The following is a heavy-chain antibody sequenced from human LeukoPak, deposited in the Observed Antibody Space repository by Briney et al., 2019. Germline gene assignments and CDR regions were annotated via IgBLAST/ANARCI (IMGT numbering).Heavy chain of an antibody. V-gene: IGHV4-39*01. CDR2: IYYSGNT. Sequence: NPSETLSLTCIVSGGSISSTSHYWGWIRQPPGMRLEWIGSIYYSGNTYYNPSLKSRVTISVDTSKNQFSLRLSSVAAADTAVYYCARHLSPPDIVATHFDYWGQGTLVTVSS. D-gene: IGHD5-12*01. CDR1: GGSISSTSHY. J-gene: IGHJ4*02. CDR3: ARHLSPPDIVATHFDY.